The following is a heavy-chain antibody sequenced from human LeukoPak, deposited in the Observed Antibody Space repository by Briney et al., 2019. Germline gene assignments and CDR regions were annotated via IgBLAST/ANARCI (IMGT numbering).Heavy chain of an antibody. V-gene: IGHV1-3*01. CDR2: INAGNGNT. D-gene: IGHD3-22*01. CDR3: ARVYDPDDSSGYYFYH. J-gene: IGHJ4*02. Sequence: ASVKVSCKASGGTFSSYAISWVRQAPGQRLEWMGWINAGNGNTKYSQKFQGRVTITRDTSASTAYMELSSLRSEDTAVYYCARVYDPDDSSGYYFYHWGQGTLVTVSS. CDR1: GGTFSSYA.